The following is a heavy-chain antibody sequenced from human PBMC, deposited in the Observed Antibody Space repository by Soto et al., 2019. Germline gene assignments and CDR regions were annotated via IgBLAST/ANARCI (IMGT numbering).Heavy chain of an antibody. J-gene: IGHJ4*02. Sequence: QVQLQEWGPGLVKPSQTLSLTCTVSGGSISSGDYYWSWIRQPPGQGLEWIGYIYYSGSTYYNPSLKSRVTISVDTSKNQFSLKLSSVTAADTAVYYCARGLRGWRNHFDYWGQGTLVTVSS. V-gene: IGHV4-30-4*01. D-gene: IGHD6-19*01. CDR3: ARGLRGWRNHFDY. CDR1: GGSISSGDYY. CDR2: IYYSGST.